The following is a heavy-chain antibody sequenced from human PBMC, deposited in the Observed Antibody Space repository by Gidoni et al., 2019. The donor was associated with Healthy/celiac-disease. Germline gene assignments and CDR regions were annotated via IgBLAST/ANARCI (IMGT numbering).Heavy chain of an antibody. V-gene: IGHV3-21*01. CDR2: ISSSSSYI. D-gene: IGHD4-17*01. J-gene: IGHJ1*01. Sequence: VQLVESGGGLVKPGGSLRLSCAASGFTFSSYSMNWVRQAPGKGLEWVSSISSSSSYIYYADSVKGRFTISRDNAKNSLYLQMNSLRAEDTAVYYCARDLDYGDYPPQYFQHWGQGTLVTVSS. CDR3: ARDLDYGDYPPQYFQH. CDR1: GFTFSSYS.